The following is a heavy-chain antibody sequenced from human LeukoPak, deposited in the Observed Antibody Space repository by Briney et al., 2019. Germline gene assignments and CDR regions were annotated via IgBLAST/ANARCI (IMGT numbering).Heavy chain of an antibody. V-gene: IGHV1-69*06. CDR2: IIPIFGTA. CDR3: ARASSDYYDSSGIDY. CDR1: GYTFTSYY. Sequence: SVKVSCKASGYTFTSYYMHWVRQAPGQGLEWMGGIIPIFGTANYAQKFQGRATITADKSTSTAYMELSSLRSEDTAVYYCARASSDYYDSSGIDYWGQGTLVTVSS. J-gene: IGHJ4*02. D-gene: IGHD3-22*01.